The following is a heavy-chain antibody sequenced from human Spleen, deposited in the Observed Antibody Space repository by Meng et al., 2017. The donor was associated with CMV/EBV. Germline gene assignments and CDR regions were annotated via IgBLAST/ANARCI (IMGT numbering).Heavy chain of an antibody. CDR2: IIPIFDIT. V-gene: IGHV1-69*04. J-gene: IGHJ4*02. CDR3: ARSPPGYCNAATCFSYVY. Sequence: SVKVSCKASVGSFSSYGINWVRQAPGQGLKWMGRIIPIFDITNYAQKFQGRVTITADISTSTAYMELSSLTSEDTAVYYCARSPPGYCNAATCFSYVYWGQGTLVTVSS. CDR1: VGSFSSYG. D-gene: IGHD2-15*01.